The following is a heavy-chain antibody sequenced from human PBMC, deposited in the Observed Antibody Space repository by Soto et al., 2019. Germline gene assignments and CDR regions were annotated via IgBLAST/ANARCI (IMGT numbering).Heavy chain of an antibody. J-gene: IGHJ4*02. CDR1: GFTFSSYW. CDR3: ARGTHFVVAGTDYFDY. V-gene: IGHV3-74*01. D-gene: IGHD6-19*01. CDR2: INSDGSST. Sequence: PGGSLRLSCAASGFTFSSYWMHWVRQAPGKGLVWVSRINSDGSSTSYADSVKGRFTISRDNAKNTLYLQMNSLRAEDTAVYYCARGTHFVVAGTDYFDYWGQGTLVTVSS.